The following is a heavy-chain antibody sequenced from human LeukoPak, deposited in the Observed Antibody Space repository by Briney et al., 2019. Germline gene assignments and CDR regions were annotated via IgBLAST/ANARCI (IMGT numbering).Heavy chain of an antibody. CDR2: IYYSGST. J-gene: IGHJ5*02. Sequence: SQTLSLTCTVSGGSISSGGYYWSWIRQHPGKGLEWIGYIYYSGSTYYNPSLKSRVTISVDTSKNQFSLKLSSVTAADTAVYYCAREDIVVNRGLDPWGQGTLVTVSS. CDR3: AREDIVVNRGLDP. V-gene: IGHV4-31*03. D-gene: IGHD2-15*01. CDR1: GGSISSGGYY.